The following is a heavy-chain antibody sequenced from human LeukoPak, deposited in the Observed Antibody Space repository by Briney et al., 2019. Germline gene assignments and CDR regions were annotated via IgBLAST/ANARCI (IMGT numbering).Heavy chain of an antibody. Sequence: ASVRVSCKASGYTFTGYYLHWVRQAPGQGLEWMGWINPNSGTTRYAQNFQGRVTMTRDTSISTAYMEMGRLRSDDTAEYYCARGGSGSYFDAFDMWGQGTMVAVSS. CDR3: ARGGSGSYFDAFDM. CDR1: GYTFTGYY. J-gene: IGHJ3*02. V-gene: IGHV1-2*02. CDR2: INPNSGTT. D-gene: IGHD3-10*01.